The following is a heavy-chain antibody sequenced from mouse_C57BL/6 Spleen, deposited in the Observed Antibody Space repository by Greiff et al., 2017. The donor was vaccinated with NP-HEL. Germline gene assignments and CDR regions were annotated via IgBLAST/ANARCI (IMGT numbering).Heavy chain of an antibody. J-gene: IGHJ1*03. CDR1: GYTFTTYP. CDR2: FHPYNDDT. V-gene: IGHV1-47*01. CDR3: ARGTYYDYDWYFDV. D-gene: IGHD2-4*01. Sequence: QVQLQQSGAELVKPGASVKMSCKASGYTFTTYPIEWMKQNHGKSLEWIGNFHPYNDDTKYNEKFNGKATLTVEKSSSTVYLELSRLTSDDSAVYYCARGTYYDYDWYFDVWGTGTTVTVSS.